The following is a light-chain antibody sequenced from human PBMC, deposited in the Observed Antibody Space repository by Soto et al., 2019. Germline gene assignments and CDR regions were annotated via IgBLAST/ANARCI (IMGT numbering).Light chain of an antibody. CDR2: TAS. Sequence: DIQMTQSPSALSASVGDRVTITCRASQNIKKYLNWYRQKPGKAPDLLIYTASSLQVGFPSRFSVSGSGTDFSLTITSLQPEDSATYFCQQSFSAPLTFGGGTKVEIK. V-gene: IGKV1-39*01. CDR1: QNIKKY. J-gene: IGKJ4*01. CDR3: QQSFSAPLT.